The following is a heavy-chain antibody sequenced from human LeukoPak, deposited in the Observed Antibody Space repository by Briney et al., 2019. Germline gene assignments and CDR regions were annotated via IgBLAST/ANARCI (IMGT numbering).Heavy chain of an antibody. CDR2: IIPIFGTA. Sequence: SVKVSCKASGYTFSSYAISWVRQAPGQGLEWMGGIIPIFGTANYAQKFQGRVTITADESTSTAYMELSSLRSEDTAVYYCARDSPVAGTPFDYWGQGTLVTVSS. J-gene: IGHJ4*02. D-gene: IGHD6-19*01. V-gene: IGHV1-69*13. CDR3: ARDSPVAGTPFDY. CDR1: GYTFSSYA.